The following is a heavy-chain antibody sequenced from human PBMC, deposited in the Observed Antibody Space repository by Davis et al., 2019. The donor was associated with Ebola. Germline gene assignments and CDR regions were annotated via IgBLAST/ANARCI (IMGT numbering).Heavy chain of an antibody. D-gene: IGHD6-6*01. Sequence: SETLSLTCTVSGGSISSGDYYWSWIRQPPGKGLEWIGYIYYSGSTNYNPSLKSRVTISVDTSKNQFSLKLSSVTAADTAVYYCARGRGTILYSSSSKNDYWGQGTLVTVSS. V-gene: IGHV4-61*08. CDR3: ARGRGTILYSSSSKNDY. CDR2: IYYSGST. CDR1: GGSISSGDYY. J-gene: IGHJ4*02.